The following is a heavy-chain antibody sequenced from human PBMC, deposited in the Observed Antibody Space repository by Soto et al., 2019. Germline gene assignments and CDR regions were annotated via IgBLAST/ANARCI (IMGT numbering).Heavy chain of an antibody. CDR2: ISSSSSIT. Sequence: GGSLRLSCAASGFTFSTYSMKWVRQAPGKGPEWVSYISSSSSITYYADSVKGRFTISRDNAKNSLYLQMNSLRAEDTAVYYCASLRGYRADYWGQGTLVTVSS. J-gene: IGHJ4*02. V-gene: IGHV3-48*04. D-gene: IGHD5-18*01. CDR3: ASLRGYRADY. CDR1: GFTFSTYS.